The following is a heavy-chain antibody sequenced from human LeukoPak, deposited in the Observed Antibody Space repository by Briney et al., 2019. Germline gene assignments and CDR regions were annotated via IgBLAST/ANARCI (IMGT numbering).Heavy chain of an antibody. CDR2: IYYSGTT. Sequence: SETLSLTCTVSGGSISSYYWSWIRQTPGKGLEWIGYIYYSGTTNYNPSLRSRVAISLDTSKNQFSLKLSSVTAADTAAYYCARGEPAFSSGWYTYYFDYWGRGTLVTVSS. J-gene: IGHJ4*02. V-gene: IGHV4-59*01. D-gene: IGHD6-19*01. CDR3: ARGEPAFSSGWYTYYFDY. CDR1: GGSISSYY.